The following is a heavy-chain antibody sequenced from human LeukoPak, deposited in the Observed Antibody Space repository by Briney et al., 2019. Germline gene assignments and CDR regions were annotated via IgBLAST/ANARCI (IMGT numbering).Heavy chain of an antibody. V-gene: IGHV3-23*01. CDR3: AKDPGYSSGWYDY. Sequence: GGSLRLSCAASGFTFSSYGMSWVRQAPGKGLEWVSAISGSGGSTYYADSVKGRFTISRDNSKNTLYLQMNSLRAEDTAVYYCAKDPGYSSGWYDYWGQGTLVTVSS. D-gene: IGHD6-19*01. CDR1: GFTFSSYG. CDR2: ISGSGGST. J-gene: IGHJ4*02.